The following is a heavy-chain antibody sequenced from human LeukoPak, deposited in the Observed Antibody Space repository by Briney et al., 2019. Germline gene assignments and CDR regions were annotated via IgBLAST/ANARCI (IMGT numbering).Heavy chain of an antibody. D-gene: IGHD4-17*01. CDR2: INAGNGNT. J-gene: IGHJ3*02. CDR1: GYTFTSYA. Sequence: ASVKVSCKASGYTFTSYAMHWVRQAPGQRLEWMGWINAGNGNTKYSQKFQGRVTITRDTSASTAYMELSSLRSEDTAVYYCARIFIHPTTVTILGAFDIWGQGTMVTVSS. V-gene: IGHV1-3*01. CDR3: ARIFIHPTTVTILGAFDI.